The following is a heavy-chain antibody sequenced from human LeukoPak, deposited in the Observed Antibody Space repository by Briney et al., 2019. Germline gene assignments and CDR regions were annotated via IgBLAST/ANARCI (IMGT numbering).Heavy chain of an antibody. CDR2: ISSSGSTI. CDR1: GFTFSSYE. V-gene: IGHV3-48*03. J-gene: IGHJ4*02. Sequence: GGSLRLSCAASGFTFSSYEMNWVRQAPGKGLEWVSYISSSGSTIYYADSVKGRFTISRDNAKNSLYLQMNSLRAEDTAVYYCARDKWLTTTHYFDYWGQGTLVTVSS. D-gene: IGHD4-11*01. CDR3: ARDKWLTTTHYFDY.